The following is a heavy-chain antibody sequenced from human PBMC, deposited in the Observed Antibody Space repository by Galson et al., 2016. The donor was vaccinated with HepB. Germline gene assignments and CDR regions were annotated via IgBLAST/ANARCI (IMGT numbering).Heavy chain of an antibody. Sequence: SLRLSCAVSGLIFSSNNMSWVRQAPGSGLEWVSAIDSGGSTFYAETVKGRFTISTDNSKNTLYLQQNSLRAEDTAVYYCASCSGLAAAGTEYYFDYWGQGTLVTVSS. CDR3: ASCSGLAAAGTEYYFDY. J-gene: IGHJ4*02. D-gene: IGHD3-10*02. CDR1: GLIFSSNN. V-gene: IGHV3-53*01. CDR2: IDSGGST.